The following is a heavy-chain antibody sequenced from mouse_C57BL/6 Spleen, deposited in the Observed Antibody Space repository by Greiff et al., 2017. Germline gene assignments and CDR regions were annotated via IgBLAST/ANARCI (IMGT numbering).Heavy chain of an antibody. Sequence: QVQLQQPGAELVKPGASVKMSCKASGYTFTSYWITWVKQRPGQGLEWIGDIYPGSGSTNYSEKFKSKATLTVDTSSSTAYMQLSSLTSEDSAVYDCARGGLRQGSWFAYWGQGTLVTVSA. D-gene: IGHD2-4*01. J-gene: IGHJ3*01. CDR3: ARGGLRQGSWFAY. CDR2: IYPGSGST. CDR1: GYTFTSYW. V-gene: IGHV1-55*01.